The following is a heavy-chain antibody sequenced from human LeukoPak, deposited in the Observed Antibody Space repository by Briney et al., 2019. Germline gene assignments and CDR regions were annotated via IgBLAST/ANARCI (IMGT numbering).Heavy chain of an antibody. J-gene: IGHJ4*02. CDR1: GFTFSSYW. CDR3: ARAVAGAFNPYYFDY. CDR2: INSDGSST. Sequence: GGSLRLSCAASGFTFSSYWMHWVRQAPGKGLVWVSRINSDGSSTSYADSVKGRFTISRDNAKNTLYLQMNSLRAEGTAVYYCARAVAGAFNPYYFDYWGQGTLVTVSS. V-gene: IGHV3-74*01. D-gene: IGHD6-19*01.